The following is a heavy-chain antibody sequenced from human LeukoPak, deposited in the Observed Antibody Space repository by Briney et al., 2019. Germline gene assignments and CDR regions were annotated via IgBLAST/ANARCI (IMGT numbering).Heavy chain of an antibody. CDR1: GFTFSSYW. J-gene: IGHJ6*02. CDR2: IKQDGSEK. D-gene: IGHD3-3*01. CDR3: ARDGWSGYLLYYYYGMDV. V-gene: IGHV3-7*01. Sequence: GGSLRLSCAASGFTFSSYWMSWVRQAPGKGLEWVANIKQDGSEKYYVDSVKGRFTISRDNAKNSLYLQMNSLRAEDRAVYYCARDGWSGYLLYYYYGMDVWGQGTTVTVSS.